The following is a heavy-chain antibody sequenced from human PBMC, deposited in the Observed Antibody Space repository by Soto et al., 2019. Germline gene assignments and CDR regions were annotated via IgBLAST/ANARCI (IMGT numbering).Heavy chain of an antibody. D-gene: IGHD3-16*02. CDR3: ARSFYPVMITFGGVIPTPWFDP. CDR1: GFTFSSYG. V-gene: IGHV3-33*01. CDR2: IWYDGSNK. Sequence: QVQLVESGGGVVQPGRSLRLSCAASGFTFSSYGMHWVRQAPGKGLEWVAVIWYDGSNKYYADSVKGRFTISRDNSKNTLYLQMNSLRGEDTAVYYCARSFYPVMITFGGVIPTPWFDPWGQGTLVTVSS. J-gene: IGHJ5*02.